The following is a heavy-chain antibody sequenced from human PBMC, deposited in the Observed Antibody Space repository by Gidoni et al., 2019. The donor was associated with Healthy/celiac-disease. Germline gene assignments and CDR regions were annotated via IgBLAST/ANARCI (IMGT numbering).Heavy chain of an antibody. D-gene: IGHD2-15*01. CDR3: ARDEGYCSGGSCYSYNWFDP. Sequence: QVQLVQSGAEVKKPGASVKVPCKASGYTFTSYYMHWVRQAPGQGLEWMGIINPSGGSTSYAQKFQGRVTMTRDTSTSTVYMELSSLRSEDTAVYYCARDEGYCSGGSCYSYNWFDPWGQGTLVTVSS. CDR2: INPSGGST. V-gene: IGHV1-46*01. CDR1: GYTFTSYY. J-gene: IGHJ5*02.